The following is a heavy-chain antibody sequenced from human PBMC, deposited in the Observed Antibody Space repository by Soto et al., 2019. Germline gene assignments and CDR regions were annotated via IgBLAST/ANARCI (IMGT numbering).Heavy chain of an antibody. D-gene: IGHD1-1*01. CDR1: GYTFTSYD. CDR2: MNPNTGNS. J-gene: IGHJ4*02. Sequence: ASVKVSCKASGYTFTSYDIYWVRQATGQGLEWMGWMNPNTGNSGYAQKFQGRVTVTSDTSINTVYMELSSLRSEDTAVYYCARRAETNGWNGFGADKYYFDFWGQGTLVTVSS. V-gene: IGHV1-8*01. CDR3: ARRAETNGWNGFGADKYYFDF.